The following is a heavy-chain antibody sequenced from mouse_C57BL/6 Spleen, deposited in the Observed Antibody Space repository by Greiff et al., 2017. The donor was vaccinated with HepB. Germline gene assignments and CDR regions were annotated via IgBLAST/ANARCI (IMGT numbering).Heavy chain of an antibody. CDR3: TRRYDYEGGPWFAY. CDR1: GYTFTDYE. D-gene: IGHD2-4*01. V-gene: IGHV1-15*01. Sequence: QVHVKQSGAELVRPGASVTLSCKASGYTFTDYEMHWVKQTPVHGLEWIGAIDPETGGTAYNQKFKGKAILTADKSSSTAYMELRSLTSEDSAVYYCTRRYDYEGGPWFAYWGQGTLVTVSA. J-gene: IGHJ3*01. CDR2: IDPETGGT.